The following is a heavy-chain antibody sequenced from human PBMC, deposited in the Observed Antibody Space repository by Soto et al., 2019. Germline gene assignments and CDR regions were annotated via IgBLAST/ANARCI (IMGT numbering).Heavy chain of an antibody. CDR3: ARRSVYDYVWGSYPREAGPFDY. J-gene: IGHJ4*02. Sequence: PSETLSLTCTVSGGSISSYYWSWIRQPPGKGLEWIGYIYYSGSTNYNPSLKSRVTISVDTSKNQFSLKLSSVTAADTAVYYCARRSVYDYVWGSYPREAGPFDYWGQGTLVTVSS. D-gene: IGHD3-16*02. V-gene: IGHV4-59*01. CDR2: IYYSGST. CDR1: GGSISSYY.